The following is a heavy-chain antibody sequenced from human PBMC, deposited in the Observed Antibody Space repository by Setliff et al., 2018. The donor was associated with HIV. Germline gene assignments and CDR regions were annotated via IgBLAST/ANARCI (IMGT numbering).Heavy chain of an antibody. D-gene: IGHD3-22*01. CDR2: IYPGDSDT. V-gene: IGHV5-51*01. CDR1: AYIFTTYC. Sequence: GESLKISCKGSAYIFTTYCIDWVRQMPGKGLEWMGIIYPGDSDTRISPSFQGQVTISVDKSINTAYLQWNSLKTSDTAMYYCARSLCYYDSCGYYYNYWGQGTLVTVSS. J-gene: IGHJ4*02. CDR3: ARSLCYYDSCGYYYNY.